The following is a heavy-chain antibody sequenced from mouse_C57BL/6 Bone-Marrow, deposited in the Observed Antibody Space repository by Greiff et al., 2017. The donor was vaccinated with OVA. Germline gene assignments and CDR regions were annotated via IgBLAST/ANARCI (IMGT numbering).Heavy chain of an antibody. V-gene: IGHV5-4*01. Sequence: EVHLVESGGGLVKPGGSLKLSCAASGFTFSSYAMSWVRQTPEKRLEWVATISDGGSYTYYPDNVKGRFTISRDNAKNNLYLQMSHLKSEDTAMYYCARDGAGSRKGMMDYWGQGTSVTVSS. CDR3: ARDGAGSRKGMMDY. D-gene: IGHD1-1*01. J-gene: IGHJ4*01. CDR2: ISDGGSYT. CDR1: GFTFSSYA.